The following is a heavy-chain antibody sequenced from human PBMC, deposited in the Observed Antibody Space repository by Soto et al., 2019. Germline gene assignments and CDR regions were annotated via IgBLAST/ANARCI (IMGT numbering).Heavy chain of an antibody. CDR3: ASSYGSGYRAFDY. J-gene: IGHJ4*02. CDR2: VNPIVSMS. D-gene: IGHD3-10*01. V-gene: IGHV1-69*02. Sequence: QFQLGKFGPGLKRPGSSGKVPGRVSADPFTFYSINGVHKALGLGLEWMGRVNPIVSMSNYAQKFQGRVTMTADKSTSTAYMELSSLRSEDTAIYYCASSYGSGYRAFDYWGQGALVTVSS. CDR1: ADPFTFYS.